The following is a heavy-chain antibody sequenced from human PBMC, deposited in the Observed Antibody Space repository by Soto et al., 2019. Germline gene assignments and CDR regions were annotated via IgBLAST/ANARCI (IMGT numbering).Heavy chain of an antibody. Sequence: QVQLVQSGAEVKKPGSSVKVSCKTSGDTFSSYGINWVRLAPGQGLEWMGGIKPVFGSPVYARKFEGRLTMTADESTSTAYMQLSSLTSEDTAVYYCARAGGHCSSTSCVDFWGQGTLITVSS. J-gene: IGHJ4*02. V-gene: IGHV1-69*01. CDR1: GDTFSSYG. D-gene: IGHD2-2*01. CDR2: IKPVFGSP. CDR3: ARAGGHCSSTSCVDF.